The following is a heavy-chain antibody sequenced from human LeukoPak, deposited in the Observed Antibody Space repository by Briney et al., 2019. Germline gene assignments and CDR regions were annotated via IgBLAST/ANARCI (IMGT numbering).Heavy chain of an antibody. CDR1: GGSISSSSYY. J-gene: IGHJ3*02. D-gene: IGHD5-18*01. CDR2: IYHSGST. CDR3: AGRGYSYGYVAFDI. V-gene: IGHV4-39*07. Sequence: SETLSLTCTVSGGSISSSSYYWGWIRQPPGKGLEWIGSIYHSGSTYYNPSLKSRVTISVDTSKNQFSLKLSSVTAADTAVYYCAGRGYSYGYVAFDIWGRGTMVTVSS.